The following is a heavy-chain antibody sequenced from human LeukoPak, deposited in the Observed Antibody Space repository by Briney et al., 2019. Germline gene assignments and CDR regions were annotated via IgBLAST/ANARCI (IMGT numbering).Heavy chain of an antibody. CDR1: GGSISSSSYY. Sequence: TSSETLSLTCTVSGGSISSSSYYWGWIRQPPGKGLEWIGSIYYSGSTYYNPSLKSRVTISVDTSKNQFSLKLSSATAADTAVYYCARVWFGLFDYWGQGTLVTVSS. CDR2: IYYSGST. J-gene: IGHJ4*02. D-gene: IGHD3-10*01. V-gene: IGHV4-39*07. CDR3: ARVWFGLFDY.